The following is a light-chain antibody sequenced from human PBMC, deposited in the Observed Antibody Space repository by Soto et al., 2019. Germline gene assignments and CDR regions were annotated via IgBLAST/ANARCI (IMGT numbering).Light chain of an antibody. Sequence: DIQMTQSPSSLSASVGDRVTITCRASQGISNYLAWYQQKPGKVPRLLIYKSSTLESGGPSRFSGSGFGTEFTLTISSLQPDDFATYYCQQYNTYSFTFGPGAKVDIK. V-gene: IGKV1-5*03. CDR3: QQYNTYSFT. CDR2: KSS. CDR1: QGISNY. J-gene: IGKJ3*01.